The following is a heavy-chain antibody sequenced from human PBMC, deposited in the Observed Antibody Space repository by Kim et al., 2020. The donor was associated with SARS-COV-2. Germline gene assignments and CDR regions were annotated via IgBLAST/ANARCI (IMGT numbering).Heavy chain of an antibody. Sequence: SETLSLTCTVSGGSISSGGYYWSWIRQHPGMGLVGIGFIYYSGSNYYNPSLKIRVTISVDTSKSQFSLKLSSVTDAATALYYCATGLVRRVKYYYYGMDVWGQGTTVTVTS. V-gene: IGHV4-31*03. CDR1: GGSISSGGYY. CDR2: IYYSGSN. CDR3: ATGLVRRVKYYYYGMDV. D-gene: IGHD3-10*01. J-gene: IGHJ6*02.